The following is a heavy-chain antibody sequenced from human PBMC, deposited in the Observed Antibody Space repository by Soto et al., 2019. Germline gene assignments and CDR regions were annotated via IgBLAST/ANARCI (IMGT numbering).Heavy chain of an antibody. J-gene: IGHJ6*02. V-gene: IGHV4-59*01. CDR2: IFYSGST. CDR3: ARDKGRYDSGMDV. CDR1: GYSISSYY. Sequence: XDTLSLTCPVAGYSISSYYWSWIRQPPGKGLEWIGYIFYSGSTKYNPSLKSRVTISVDTSRTQFSLNLKSVTAADTAIYYCARDKGRYDSGMDVWGQGTTVTVSS. D-gene: IGHD3-9*01.